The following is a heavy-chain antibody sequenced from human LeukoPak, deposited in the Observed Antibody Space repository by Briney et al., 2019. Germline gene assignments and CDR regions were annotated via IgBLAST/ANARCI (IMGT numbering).Heavy chain of an antibody. J-gene: IGHJ4*02. V-gene: IGHV4-34*01. CDR2: INHSGST. D-gene: IGHD3-3*01. CDR3: ATLDHDVLSGYSHLDN. Sequence: SETLSLTCAVYGGSFSGYYWSWIRQPPGKGLEWIGEINHSGSTNYNPSLKSRVTISVDTSKNQFSLKLKSVTAADTAVYYCATLDHDVLSGYSHLDNWGQGTLVIVSS. CDR1: GGSFSGYY.